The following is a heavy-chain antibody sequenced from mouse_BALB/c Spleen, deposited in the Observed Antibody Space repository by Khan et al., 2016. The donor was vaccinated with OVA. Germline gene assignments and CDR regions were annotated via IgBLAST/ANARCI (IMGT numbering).Heavy chain of an antibody. CDR2: INPHIGET. CDR1: GYSFTGYF. V-gene: IGHV1-20*02. J-gene: IGHJ2*01. CDR3: ARIYGSDFDY. D-gene: IGHD1-1*01. Sequence: VQLQQSGPELVKPGASVKISCKASGYSFTGYFMHWVMQSHGKSLEWIGRINPHIGETFYNPKFKGKATLTADESSSTAHMELRSLASEDSAVYYCARIYGSDFDYWGQGTTLTVSS.